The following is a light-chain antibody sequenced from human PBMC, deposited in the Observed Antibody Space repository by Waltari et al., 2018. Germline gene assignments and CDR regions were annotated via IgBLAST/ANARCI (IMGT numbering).Light chain of an antibody. J-gene: IGLJ3*02. CDR1: SADIGRYNL. Sequence: SALTQPASVSGSPGQSITISCSGTSADIGRYNLVAWYQQLPGNAPKLVIYEVTERPSELSNRFSGSKSGNTASLTISGLQAEDEADYYCSSFESSRTWVFGGGTKLTVL. CDR2: EVT. CDR3: SSFESSRTWV. V-gene: IGLV2-23*02.